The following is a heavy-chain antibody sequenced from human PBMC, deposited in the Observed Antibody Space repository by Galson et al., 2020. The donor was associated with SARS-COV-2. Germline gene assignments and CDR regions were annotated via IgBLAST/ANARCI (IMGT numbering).Heavy chain of an antibody. V-gene: IGHV3-33*01. CDR2: IWNDGSNK. CDR3: ASLSSPIRPFDY. D-gene: IGHD6-13*01. J-gene: IGHJ4*02. CDR1: GFTFSSYG. Sequence: GGSLRLSCAASGFTFSSYGMHWVRQAPGKGLEWVAVIWNDGSNKYYADSVKGRFTISRDNSKNTLYLQMNSLRAEDTAVYYCASLSSPIRPFDYWGQGTLVTVSS.